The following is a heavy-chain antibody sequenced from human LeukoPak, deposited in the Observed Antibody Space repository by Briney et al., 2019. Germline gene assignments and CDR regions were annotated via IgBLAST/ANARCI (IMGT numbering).Heavy chain of an antibody. CDR2: IYHSGTT. J-gene: IGHJ4*02. V-gene: IGHV4-38-2*02. CDR3: ARDPYYYGSRDY. CDR1: GYSISSGYY. D-gene: IGHD3-10*01. Sequence: SETLSLTCTVSGYSISSGYYWGWIRQPPGKGLEWIGSIYHSGTTYYNPSLRSRLTISVDTSKNQLSLRLSSVTAADTAVYYCARDPYYYGSRDYWGQGTLVTVSS.